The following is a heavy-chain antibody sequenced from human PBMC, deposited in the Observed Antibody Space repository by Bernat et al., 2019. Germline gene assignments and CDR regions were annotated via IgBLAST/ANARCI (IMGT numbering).Heavy chain of an antibody. D-gene: IGHD6-13*01. CDR3: AKDYSDYYYMDV. CDR1: GFTFSSYG. CDR2: ISYDGSNK. Sequence: VQLVESGGGVVQPGRSLRLSCAASGFTFSSYGMHWVRQAPGKGLEWVAVISYDGSNKYYADSVKGRFTISRDNSKNTLYLQMNSLRAEDTAVYYCAKDYSDYYYMDVWGKGTTVTVSS. V-gene: IGHV3-30*18. J-gene: IGHJ6*03.